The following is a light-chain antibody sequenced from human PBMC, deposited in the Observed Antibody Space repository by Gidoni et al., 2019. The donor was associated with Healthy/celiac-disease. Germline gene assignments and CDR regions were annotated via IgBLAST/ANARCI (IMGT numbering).Light chain of an antibody. V-gene: IGLV2-14*01. CDR1: SSYVGCYNY. CDR2: DVS. J-gene: IGLJ2*01. CDR3: SSYTSSSSLVV. Sequence: QSALTQPASVSGSPGQPITISCTGTSSYVGCYNYVSWYQQHPGKAPKIMIYDVSNRPSGVSNRFSGSKSGNTASLTISGLQAEDEADYYCSSYTSSSSLVVFGGGTKLTVL.